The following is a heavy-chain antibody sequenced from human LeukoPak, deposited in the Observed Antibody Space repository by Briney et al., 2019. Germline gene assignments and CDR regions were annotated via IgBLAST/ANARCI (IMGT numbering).Heavy chain of an antibody. J-gene: IGHJ6*03. Sequence: KPSETLSLTCTVSGGSISSGGYYWSWIRQPPGKGLEWIGYIYHSGSTYYNPSLKSRVTISVDRSKNQFSLKLSSVTAADTAVYYCARDPVTTHYYYYYMDVWGKGTTVTVSS. V-gene: IGHV4-30-2*01. D-gene: IGHD4-11*01. CDR1: GGSISSGGYY. CDR2: IYHSGST. CDR3: ARDPVTTHYYYYYMDV.